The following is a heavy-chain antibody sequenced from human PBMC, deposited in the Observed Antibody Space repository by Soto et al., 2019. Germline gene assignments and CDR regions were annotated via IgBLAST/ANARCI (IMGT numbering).Heavy chain of an antibody. CDR3: ATVMWGIAADYYYGMDV. Sequence: GGSLRLSCAASGFTFSSYSMNWVRQAPGKGLEWVSHISGSSRTIYYADSVKGRFTLSRDNAGNSLFLQMDSLRDEDTAVYYCATVMWGIAADYYYGMDVWGQGTTVTVSS. CDR2: ISGSSRTI. D-gene: IGHD2-15*01. CDR1: GFTFSSYS. V-gene: IGHV3-48*02. J-gene: IGHJ6*02.